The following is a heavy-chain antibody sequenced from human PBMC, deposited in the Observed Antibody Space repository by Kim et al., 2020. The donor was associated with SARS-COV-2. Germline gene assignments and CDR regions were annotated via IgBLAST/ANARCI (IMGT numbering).Heavy chain of an antibody. CDR1: GGSISSGGYY. Sequence: SETLSLTCTVSGGSISSGGYYWSWIRQHPGKGLEWIGYIYYSGSTYYNPSLKSRVTISVDTSKNQFSLKLSSVTAADTAVYYCARVGADMVRGVQTIDYWGQGTLVTVSS. V-gene: IGHV4-31*03. CDR3: ARVGADMVRGVQTIDY. D-gene: IGHD3-10*01. J-gene: IGHJ4*02. CDR2: IYYSGST.